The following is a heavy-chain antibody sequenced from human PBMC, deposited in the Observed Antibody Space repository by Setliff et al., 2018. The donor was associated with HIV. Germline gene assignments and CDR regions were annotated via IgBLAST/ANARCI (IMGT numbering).Heavy chain of an antibody. CDR3: AKGAVPAAIGGYYFDS. CDR2: INTDGRTT. J-gene: IGHJ4*02. CDR1: GFTLSNYW. Sequence: GGSLRLSCAASGFTLSNYWMHWVRQAPGKGLVWVSRINTDGRTTSYADSVQGRFTISRDNAKNTLYLQMNSLRAEDTAVYFCAKGAVPAAIGGYYFDSWGQGTLVTVSS. V-gene: IGHV3-74*01. D-gene: IGHD2-2*01.